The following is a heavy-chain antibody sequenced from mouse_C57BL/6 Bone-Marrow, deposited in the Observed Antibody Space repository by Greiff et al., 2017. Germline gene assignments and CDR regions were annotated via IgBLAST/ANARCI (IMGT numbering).Heavy chain of an antibody. CDR1: GYSFTGYY. Sequence: EVQLQQSGPELVKPGASVKISCKASGYSFTGYYMNWVKQSPEKSLEWIGEINPSTGGTTYNQKFKAKATLTVDKSSSTAYRQHKSLTSEDSAVYYCALPYYGSSYKAMDYWGQGTSVTVSS. V-gene: IGHV1-42*01. J-gene: IGHJ4*01. CDR3: ALPYYGSSYKAMDY. CDR2: INPSTGGT. D-gene: IGHD1-1*01.